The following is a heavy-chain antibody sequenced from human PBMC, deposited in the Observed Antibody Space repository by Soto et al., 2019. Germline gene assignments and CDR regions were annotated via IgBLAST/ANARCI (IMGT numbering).Heavy chain of an antibody. Sequence: GGSLRLSCAASGFTFSSYSMNWVRQAPRKGLEWVSYISSSSSTIYYADSVKGRFTISRDNAKNSLYLQMNSLRAEDTAVYYCARARGKVVAANYYYYYMDVWGKGTTVTVSS. J-gene: IGHJ6*03. V-gene: IGHV3-48*01. CDR1: GFTFSSYS. CDR3: ARARGKVVAANYYYYYMDV. CDR2: ISSSSSTI. D-gene: IGHD2-15*01.